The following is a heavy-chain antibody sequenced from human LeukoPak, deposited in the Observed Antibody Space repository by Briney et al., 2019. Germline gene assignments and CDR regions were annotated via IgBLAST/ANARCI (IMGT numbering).Heavy chain of an antibody. CDR2: IKEDGSEG. CDR3: ARESLLGGTDY. Sequence: GGSLRLSCAVSGFTFSSYWMTWVRQAPGKGLEWVATIKEDGSEGYYVDSVKGRFTISRDNAKSSLYLQMNSLRAEDTSVYYCARESLLGGTDYWGQGTLVTVSS. CDR1: GFTFSSYW. J-gene: IGHJ4*02. D-gene: IGHD3-16*01. V-gene: IGHV3-7*04.